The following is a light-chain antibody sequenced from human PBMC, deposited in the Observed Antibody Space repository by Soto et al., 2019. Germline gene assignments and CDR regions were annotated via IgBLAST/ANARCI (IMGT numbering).Light chain of an antibody. J-gene: IGKJ1*01. V-gene: IGKV3-15*01. CDR2: GTS. Sequence: EIVITQSPVTLSVSPGERATLSCRASQNISRSLAWYQQKPGQGPSLLIYGTSTRDGGVPARFSGGGSGTECTLTITSLQSEDFSVYYCHQYNGWPRTFGQGTKVDIK. CDR1: QNISRS. CDR3: HQYNGWPRT.